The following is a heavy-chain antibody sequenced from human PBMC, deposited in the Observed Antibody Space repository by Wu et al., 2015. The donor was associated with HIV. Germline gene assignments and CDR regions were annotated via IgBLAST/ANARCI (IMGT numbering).Heavy chain of an antibody. J-gene: IGHJ4*02. Sequence: QVQLVQSGAEVKKPGASVKVSCQASGYTFTDCYIHWVRQAPGQGLEWMGWINPNSGGTNYAQKFQGRVTLTRDTSIGTAYMELSRLTSDDTAVYYCARGDYANYDFWSAYPSYWGQGTLVTVSS. CDR3: ARGDYANYDFWSAYPSY. V-gene: IGHV1-2*02. D-gene: IGHD3-3*01. CDR2: INPNSGGT. CDR1: GYTFTDCY.